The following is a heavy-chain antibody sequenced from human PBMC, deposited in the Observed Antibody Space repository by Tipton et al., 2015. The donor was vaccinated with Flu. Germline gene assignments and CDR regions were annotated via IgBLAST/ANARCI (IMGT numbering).Heavy chain of an antibody. CDR3: ARVTGAYDYSDY. Sequence: SLRLSCVVSGFTFSHYWMNWFRQAPGKGLEWVANINQDGSEKYCVDSVKGRFTISRDNAKNSVYLQMNSLRAEDTAVYYCARVTGAYDYSDYWGQGTLATVSS. V-gene: IGHV3-7*01. D-gene: IGHD5-12*01. J-gene: IGHJ4*02. CDR2: INQDGSEK. CDR1: GFTFSHYW.